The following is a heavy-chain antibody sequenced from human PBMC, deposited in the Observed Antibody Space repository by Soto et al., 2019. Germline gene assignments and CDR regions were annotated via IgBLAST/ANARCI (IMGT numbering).Heavy chain of an antibody. CDR3: AADPGYSYGYHYYYGMDV. J-gene: IGHJ6*02. Sequence: SVEVSCKASGFTFTSSAVQWVLQARGQRLEWIGWIVVGSGNTNYAQKFQERVTITRDMSTSTAYMELSSLRSEDTAVYYCAADPGYSYGYHYYYGMDVWGQGTTVTVSS. V-gene: IGHV1-58*01. CDR2: IVVGSGNT. CDR1: GFTFTSSA. D-gene: IGHD5-18*01.